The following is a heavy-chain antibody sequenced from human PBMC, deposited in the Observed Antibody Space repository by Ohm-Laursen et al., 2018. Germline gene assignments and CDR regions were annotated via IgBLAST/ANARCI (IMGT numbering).Heavy chain of an antibody. CDR2: IYSGGNT. D-gene: IGHD1-26*01. V-gene: IGHV3-66*01. Sequence: SLRLSCAASGFTVSSNYMSWVRQAPGKGLEWVSVIYSGGNTYYADTVKGRFTISRDNSKNTLYLQMNSLRAEDTAVYYCARDRYGSYVIDYWGQGTLVTVSS. CDR1: GFTVSSNY. J-gene: IGHJ4*02. CDR3: ARDRYGSYVIDY.